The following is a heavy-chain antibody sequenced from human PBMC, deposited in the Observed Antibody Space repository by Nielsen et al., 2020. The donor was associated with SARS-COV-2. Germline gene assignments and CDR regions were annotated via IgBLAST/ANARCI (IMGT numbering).Heavy chain of an antibody. D-gene: IGHD4-17*01. J-gene: IGHJ3*01. CDR3: ARLFDYGDFGDGFDF. Sequence: SETLSLTCVVSGGSINGNNWWHWVRQPPGKGLEWIGEIYYSGTTNYNPSLKSRVTISLDKSKNQFYLNMTSVTAADTAVYYCARLFDYGDFGDGFDFWGRGTLVTVSS. CDR1: GGSINGNNW. CDR2: IYYSGTT. V-gene: IGHV4-4*02.